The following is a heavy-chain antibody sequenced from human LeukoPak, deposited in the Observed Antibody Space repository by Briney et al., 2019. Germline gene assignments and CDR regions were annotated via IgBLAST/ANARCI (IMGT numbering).Heavy chain of an antibody. Sequence: KPSEALSLTCAVYGGSFSGYYWSWIRQPPGKGLEWIGEINHSGSTNYNPSLKSRVTISVDTSKNQFSLNLNSVTAADTAVYYCTRDRELGYWGQGALVIVSS. D-gene: IGHD1-1*01. CDR2: INHSGST. CDR3: TRDRELGY. J-gene: IGHJ4*02. CDR1: GGSFSGYY. V-gene: IGHV4-34*01.